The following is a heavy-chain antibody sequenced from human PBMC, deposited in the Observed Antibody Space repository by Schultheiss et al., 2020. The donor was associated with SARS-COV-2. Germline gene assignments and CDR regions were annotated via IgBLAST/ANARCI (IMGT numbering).Heavy chain of an antibody. CDR1: GYTFTNYD. Sequence: ASVKVSCKASGYTFTNYDINWVRQATGQGLEWMGWMNPNSGNTGYAQKFQGRVTMTRNTSISTAYMELSSLRSEDTAVYYCARGVHYGSWGCAYYYYGMDVWGQGTTVTVSS. V-gene: IGHV1-8*01. CDR3: ARGVHYGSWGCAYYYYGMDV. CDR2: MNPNSGNT. D-gene: IGHD3-10*01. J-gene: IGHJ6*02.